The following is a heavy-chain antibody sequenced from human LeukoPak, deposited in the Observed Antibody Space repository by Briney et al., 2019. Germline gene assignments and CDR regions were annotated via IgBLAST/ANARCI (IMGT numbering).Heavy chain of an antibody. CDR3: ARAGYSSGWYGVVDY. CDR2: IYYSGST. V-gene: IGHV4-30-4*07. Sequence: PSETLSLTCAVSGGSIGSNSYSWSWIRQPPGKGLEWIGYIYYSGSTYYNPSLKSRVTISVDTSKNQFSLKLSSVTAADTAVYYCARAGYSSGWYGVVDYWGQGTLVTVSS. J-gene: IGHJ4*02. D-gene: IGHD6-19*01. CDR1: GGSIGSNSYS.